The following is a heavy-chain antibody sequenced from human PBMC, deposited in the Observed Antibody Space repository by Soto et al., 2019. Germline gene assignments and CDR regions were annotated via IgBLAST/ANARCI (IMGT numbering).Heavy chain of an antibody. V-gene: IGHV3-23*01. J-gene: IGHJ5*02. Sequence: EVELLESGGGLVQPGGSVRLSCAASGFTFRNYAMSWVRQAPGKGLEWVSSIHGEGAGSFYADAVKGRFTVSRDDSKETQYLQMSSLRVEDTAVYYVVKDGVARNGNWDWFDPWGQGTLVTVAS. D-gene: IGHD6-19*01. CDR1: GFTFRNYA. CDR3: VKDGVARNGNWDWFDP. CDR2: IHGEGAGS.